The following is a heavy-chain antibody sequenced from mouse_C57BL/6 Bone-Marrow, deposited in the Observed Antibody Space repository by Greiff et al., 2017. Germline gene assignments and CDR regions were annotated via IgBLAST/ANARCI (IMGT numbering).Heavy chain of an antibody. Sequence: EVQLQHSGPVLVKPGPSVKICCKASGFTFTDYYMHWVKQSHGKSLEWIGLVYPYNGGTSYNQKFKGKATLTVDTSSSTAYMELNSLTSEDSAVYYCARRTVVAPDWYLDVCATGTTVTVSS. J-gene: IGHJ1*03. D-gene: IGHD1-1*01. V-gene: IGHV1-36*01. CDR3: ARRTVVAPDWYLDV. CDR1: GFTFTDYY. CDR2: VYPYNGGT.